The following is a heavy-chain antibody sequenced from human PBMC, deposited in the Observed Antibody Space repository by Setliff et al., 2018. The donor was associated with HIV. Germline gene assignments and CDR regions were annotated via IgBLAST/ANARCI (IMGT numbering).Heavy chain of an antibody. CDR2: IWFDGNKK. V-gene: IGHV3-30*02. CDR1: GFTFRSYG. D-gene: IGHD3-10*01. Sequence: GGSLRLSCAASGFTFRSYGMHWVRQAPGKGLEWVAIIWFDGNKKYYADSVKGRFTISRDNSKNTLYLQMNSLRAEDTATYYCAKEFEDLSGACWGQGTLVTVSS. CDR3: AKEFEDLSGAC. J-gene: IGHJ1*01.